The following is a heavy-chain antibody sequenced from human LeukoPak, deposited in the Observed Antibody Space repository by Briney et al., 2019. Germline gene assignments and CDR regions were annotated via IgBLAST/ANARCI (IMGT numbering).Heavy chain of an antibody. J-gene: IGHJ5*02. CDR1: GYTFTGYY. CDR2: INPNSGGT. D-gene: IGHD3-10*01. Sequence: ASVKVSCKASGYTFTGYYMHWVRQAPGQGLEWMGWINPNSGGTNYAQKFQGRATMTRDTSISTAYMELSRLRSDDTAMYYCARDWFLSHPNTGENWFDPWGQGTLVTVSS. CDR3: ARDWFLSHPNTGENWFDP. V-gene: IGHV1-2*02.